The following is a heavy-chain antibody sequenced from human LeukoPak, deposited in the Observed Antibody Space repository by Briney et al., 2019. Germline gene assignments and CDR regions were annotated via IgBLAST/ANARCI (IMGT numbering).Heavy chain of an antibody. V-gene: IGHV4-61*02. CDR3: ARSFSGYHFDY. Sequence: PSQTLSLTCTVSGGSISSGSYYWSWIRQPAGKGLEWIGRIYTSGSTNYNPSLKSRVTMSVDTSKNQFSLKLSSVTAADTAVYYCARSFSGYHFDYWGQGTLVTVSS. J-gene: IGHJ4*02. CDR1: GGSISSGSYY. CDR2: IYTSGST. D-gene: IGHD3-22*01.